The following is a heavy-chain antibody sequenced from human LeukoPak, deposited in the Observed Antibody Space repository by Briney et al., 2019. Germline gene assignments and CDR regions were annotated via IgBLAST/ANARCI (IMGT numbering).Heavy chain of an antibody. J-gene: IGHJ3*02. CDR3: ARDRRSLSRISRAFDI. CDR1: GYTFTGYY. D-gene: IGHD2-15*01. V-gene: IGHV1-2*02. Sequence: ASVKVSCKASGYTFTGYYMHWVRQAPGQGLEWMGWINPNSGGTNYAQKFQGRVTMTRDTSISTAYMELSRLRSDDTAVYYCARDRRSLSRISRAFDISGQGTMVTVSS. CDR2: INPNSGGT.